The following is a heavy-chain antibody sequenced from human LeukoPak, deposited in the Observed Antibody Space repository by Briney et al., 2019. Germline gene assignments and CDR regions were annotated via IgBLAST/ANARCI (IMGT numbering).Heavy chain of an antibody. D-gene: IGHD1-26*01. CDR3: ARGSRGEQPPPYYYTDV. V-gene: IGHV4-34*01. Sequence: SETLSLTCAVYGGSFSGYYWSWIRQPPGKGLEWIGEINHSGSTNYNPSLKSRVTISVDTSKNQFSLKLSSVTAADTAVCYCARGSRGEQPPPYYYTDVWGKGTTVTVSS. CDR1: GGSFSGYY. CDR2: INHSGST. J-gene: IGHJ6*03.